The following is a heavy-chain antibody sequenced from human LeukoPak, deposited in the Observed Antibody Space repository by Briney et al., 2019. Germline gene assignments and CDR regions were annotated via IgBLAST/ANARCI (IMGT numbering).Heavy chain of an antibody. CDR1: GFTFSTYG. Sequence: PGGSLRLSCAASGFTFSTYGMHWVRQAPGKGLEWVAIILYDGSNKYFADSVKGRITLSRDDSKSTLYLQLNILRAEDTAVYYCAKAQQLWYHFDSWGRGTLVTVSS. CDR3: AKAQQLWYHFDS. J-gene: IGHJ4*02. CDR2: ILYDGSNK. D-gene: IGHD5-18*01. V-gene: IGHV3-30*18.